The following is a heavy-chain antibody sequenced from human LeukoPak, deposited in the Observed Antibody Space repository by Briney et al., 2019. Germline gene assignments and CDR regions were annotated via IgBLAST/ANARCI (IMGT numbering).Heavy chain of an antibody. J-gene: IGHJ4*02. CDR1: GGSISSYY. Sequence: SETLSLTCTVSGGSISSYYWSWIRQPPGKGLEWIGYIYYSGSTNYNPSLKSRVTISVDTSKNQFSLKLSSVTAADTAVYYCARANPYDILTGYYRVIDYWGQGTLVTVSS. CDR3: ARANPYDILTGYYRVIDY. V-gene: IGHV4-59*01. D-gene: IGHD3-9*01. CDR2: IYYSGST.